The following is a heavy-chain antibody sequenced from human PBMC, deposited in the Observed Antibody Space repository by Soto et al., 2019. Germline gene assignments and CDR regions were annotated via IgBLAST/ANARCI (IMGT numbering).Heavy chain of an antibody. V-gene: IGHV4-34*01. J-gene: IGHJ5*02. CDR3: ARNYKADNWFDP. CDR2: INHRGST. D-gene: IGHD1-1*01. Sequence: PSDTLSLTCAVYGGSFRGYYWRWIRHPPGKGLEWIGEINHRGSTYYNPSLKSRVTISVDTSKNQFSLNLSSVTAADTAVYYCARNYKADNWFDPWGQGTLVTVSS. CDR1: GGSFRGYY.